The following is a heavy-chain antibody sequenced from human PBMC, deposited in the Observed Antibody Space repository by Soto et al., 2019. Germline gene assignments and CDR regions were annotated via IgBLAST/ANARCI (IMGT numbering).Heavy chain of an antibody. CDR2: INPNSGGT. Sequence: ASVKVSCKASGYTFTGYYMHWARQAPGQGLEWMGWINPNSGGTNYAQKFRGRVTMTRDTSISTAYMELSRLRSDDTAVYYCAREVGATENAFDIWGQGTMVTVSS. CDR1: GYTFTGYY. CDR3: AREVGATENAFDI. J-gene: IGHJ3*02. V-gene: IGHV1-2*02. D-gene: IGHD1-26*01.